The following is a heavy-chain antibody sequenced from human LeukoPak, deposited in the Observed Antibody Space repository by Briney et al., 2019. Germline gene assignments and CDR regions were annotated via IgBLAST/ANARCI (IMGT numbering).Heavy chain of an antibody. CDR1: GGSIRSSYYY. D-gene: IGHD3-10*01. V-gene: IGHV4-39*07. CDR2: IYDSGST. Sequence: PSETLSLTCNVSGGSIRSSYYYWGWIRQPPGKGLEWIGSIYDSGSTYYNPSLKSRVTISVDTSKNQFSLKLSSVTAADTAVYYCARRLLLWFGESNYFDYWGQGTLVTVSS. J-gene: IGHJ4*02. CDR3: ARRLLLWFGESNYFDY.